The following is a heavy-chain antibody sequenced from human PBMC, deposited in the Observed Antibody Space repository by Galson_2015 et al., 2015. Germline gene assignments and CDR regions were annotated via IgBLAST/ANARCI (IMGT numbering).Heavy chain of an antibody. CDR2: IYYSGST. CDR1: GGSISSYY. CDR3: ARGVGIATRYFDY. V-gene: IGHV4-59*01. J-gene: IGHJ4*02. D-gene: IGHD6-13*01. Sequence: ETLSLTCTVSGGSISSYYWSWIRQPPGKGLEWIGYIYYSGSTNYNPSLKSRVTISVDTSKNQFSLKLSSVAAADTAVYYCARGVGIATRYFDYWGQGTLVTVSS.